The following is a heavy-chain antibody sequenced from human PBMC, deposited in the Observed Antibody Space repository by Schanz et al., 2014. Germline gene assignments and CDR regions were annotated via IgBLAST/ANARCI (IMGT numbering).Heavy chain of an antibody. CDR1: GFTFSNYW. Sequence: VHLVESGGGVVQPGRSLRLSCAASGFTFSNYWMSWVRQAPGKGLEWVANIRQEGSEKYYVDSVKGRFTVSRDDAKNSLYLQMNSLRAEDTALYFCAKDPHKDYGGKPQAFDIWGQGTMVTVSS. CDR2: IRQEGSEK. J-gene: IGHJ3*02. CDR3: AKDPHKDYGGKPQAFDI. D-gene: IGHD4-17*01. V-gene: IGHV3-7*01.